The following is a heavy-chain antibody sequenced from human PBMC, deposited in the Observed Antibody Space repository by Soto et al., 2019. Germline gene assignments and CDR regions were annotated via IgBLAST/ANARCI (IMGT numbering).Heavy chain of an antibody. V-gene: IGHV3-48*01. CDR3: ARDGDSSGYFSD. CDR2: ISSSSSTI. J-gene: IGHJ4*02. D-gene: IGHD3-22*01. CDR1: GFIFSTYS. Sequence: GGSLRLSCAASGFIFSTYSMNWVRQGPGKGLEWVSYISSSSSTIFYTDSVKGRFTVSRDNAKNSLYLQMNSLRAEDTAVYYWARDGDSSGYFSDWGQGTLVTVSS.